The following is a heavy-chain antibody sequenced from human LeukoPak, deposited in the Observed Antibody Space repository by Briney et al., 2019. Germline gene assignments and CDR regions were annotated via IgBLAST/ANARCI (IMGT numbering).Heavy chain of an antibody. D-gene: IGHD2-8*01. Sequence: SETLSLTCAVYGGSFSGYYWSWIRQPPGKGLEWIGEINHSGSTNYNPSLKSRVTISVDTSKNQFSLKLSSVTAADTAVYYCARGGIVLMVYAYNWFDPWGQGTLVIVSS. J-gene: IGHJ5*02. CDR3: ARGGIVLMVYAYNWFDP. CDR1: GGSFSGYY. CDR2: INHSGST. V-gene: IGHV4-34*01.